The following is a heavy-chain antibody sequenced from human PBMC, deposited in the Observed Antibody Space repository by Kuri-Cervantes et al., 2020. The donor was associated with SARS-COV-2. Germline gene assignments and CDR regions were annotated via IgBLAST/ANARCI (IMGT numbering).Heavy chain of an antibody. CDR2: IGDSGGNT. V-gene: IGHV3-23*01. CDR1: GFTFSSYA. D-gene: IGHD2-2*01. Sequence: GSLRLSCTASGFTFSSYAMSWVRQAPGKGLEWVSGIGDSGGNTYYADSVKGRFTISRDNSKNTLYLQMTSLSAGDTAIYYCAKAGGIEIPAATNWFDPWGQGTLVTVSS. J-gene: IGHJ5*02. CDR3: AKAGGIEIPAATNWFDP.